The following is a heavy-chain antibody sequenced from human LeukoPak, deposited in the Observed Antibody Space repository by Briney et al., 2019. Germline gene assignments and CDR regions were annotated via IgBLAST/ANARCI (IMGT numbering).Heavy chain of an antibody. CDR3: ARTAAKGSSGWYHTWFDP. J-gene: IGHJ5*02. Sequence: SETLSLTCAVYGGSFSGYYRSWIRQPPGKGLEWIGEINHSGSTNYNPSLKSRVTISVDTSKNQFSLKLSSVTAADTAVYYCARTAAKGSSGWYHTWFDPWGQGTLVTVSS. CDR2: INHSGST. D-gene: IGHD6-19*01. V-gene: IGHV4-34*01. CDR1: GGSFSGYY.